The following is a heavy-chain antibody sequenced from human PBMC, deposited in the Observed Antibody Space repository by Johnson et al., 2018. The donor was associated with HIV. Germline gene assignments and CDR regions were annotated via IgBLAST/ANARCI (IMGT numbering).Heavy chain of an antibody. CDR1: GFTFSSYA. D-gene: IGHD2-8*02. V-gene: IGHV3-23*04. CDR2: ISGSGGST. Sequence: VQLVETGGGLIQPGGSLRLSCAASGFTFSSYAMSWVRQAPGKGLEWVSAISGSGGSTYYADSVKGRFTISRDNSTNTLYLQMNSLRAEDTVVYYCAKDVEYLTGGVCPYDAFDIWGQGTMVTVSS. CDR3: AKDVEYLTGGVCPYDAFDI. J-gene: IGHJ3*02.